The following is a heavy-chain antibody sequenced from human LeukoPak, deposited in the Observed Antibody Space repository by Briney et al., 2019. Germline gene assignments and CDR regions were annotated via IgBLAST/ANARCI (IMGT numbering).Heavy chain of an antibody. CDR3: ARGPSSGAFDI. CDR1: GGTFSRYP. Sequence: GASVKVSCKASGGTFSRYPISWVRQAPGQGLEWMGGITPMFGTANYAQKFQGRVTITADKSTSTAYMELSSLRSEDTAVYYCARGPSSGAFDIWGQGTMVTVSS. J-gene: IGHJ3*02. CDR2: ITPMFGTA. D-gene: IGHD6-6*01. V-gene: IGHV1-69*06.